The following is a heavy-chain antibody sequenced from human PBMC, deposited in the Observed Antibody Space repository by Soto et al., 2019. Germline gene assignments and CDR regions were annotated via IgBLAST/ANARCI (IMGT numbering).Heavy chain of an antibody. J-gene: IGHJ3*02. CDR1: GFTFSSYA. CDR2: ISGSGGST. CDR3: AKVGGAGLGAFDI. V-gene: IGHV3-23*01. Sequence: GGSLRLSCAASGFTFSSYAMSWVRQAPGKGLEWVSGISGSGGSTYYADFVKGRFTISRDNSKNTLYLQMNSLRAEDTAVYYCAKVGGAGLGAFDIWGQGTMVTVSS. D-gene: IGHD6-19*01.